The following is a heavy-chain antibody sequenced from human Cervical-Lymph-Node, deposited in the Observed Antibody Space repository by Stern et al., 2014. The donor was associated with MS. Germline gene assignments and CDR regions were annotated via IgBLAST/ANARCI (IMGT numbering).Heavy chain of an antibody. CDR3: AREGDYVTFDI. J-gene: IGHJ3*02. D-gene: IGHD4-17*01. CDR1: GFTFSSYH. Sequence: EVQLVESGGGLVQPWGTLRLSCAVSGFTFSSYHRYWFRHAPARDLEWGSAIGNPCDTYNPGSVKRRVTISRQNAKNSLYLQMNSLRAGDTAVYYCAREGDYVTFDIWGQGTMVIVSS. CDR2: IGNPCDT. V-gene: IGHV3-13*01.